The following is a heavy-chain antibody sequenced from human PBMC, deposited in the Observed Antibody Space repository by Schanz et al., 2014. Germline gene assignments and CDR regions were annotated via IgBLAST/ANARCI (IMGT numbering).Heavy chain of an antibody. V-gene: IGHV3-64D*06. D-gene: IGHD3-10*01. J-gene: IGHJ3*02. CDR2: ISHDGYST. CDR1: GFTFSIYA. Sequence: EVQLVESGGGLVQPGGSLRLSCSASGFTFSIYAMHWVRQAPGKGLEYVSAISHDGYSTYYADSVKGRFTISRDNSKNTLYRQMNSLRAEDTAVYYCAKGRFGELSAFDIWGQGTMVTVSS. CDR3: AKGRFGELSAFDI.